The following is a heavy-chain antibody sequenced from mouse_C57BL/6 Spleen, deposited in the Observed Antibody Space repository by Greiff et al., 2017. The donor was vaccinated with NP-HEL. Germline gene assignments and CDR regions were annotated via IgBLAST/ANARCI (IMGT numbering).Heavy chain of an antibody. Sequence: EVQGVESGGGLVKPGGSLKLSCAASGFTFSDYGMHWVRQAPEKGLEWVAYISSGSSTIYYADTVKGRFTISRDNAKNTLFLQMTSLRSEDTAMYYCARRITTVVAKAMDYWGQGTSVTVSS. J-gene: IGHJ4*01. D-gene: IGHD1-1*01. CDR3: ARRITTVVAKAMDY. CDR2: ISSGSSTI. CDR1: GFTFSDYG. V-gene: IGHV5-17*01.